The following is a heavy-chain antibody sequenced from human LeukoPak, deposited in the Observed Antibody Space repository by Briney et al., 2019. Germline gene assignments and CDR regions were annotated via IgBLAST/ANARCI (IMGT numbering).Heavy chain of an antibody. V-gene: IGHV3-48*01. CDR3: ARELGYCSGGSCYNIRFDP. D-gene: IGHD2-15*01. J-gene: IGHJ5*02. CDR1: GFTFSSNS. CDR2: ISSSSGTI. Sequence: GGSLRLSCAASGFTFSSNSMNWVRQAPGKGLEWVSYISSSSGTIYYADSVKGRFTISRDNAKNSLCLQMNSLRAEDTAVYYCARELGYCSGGSCYNIRFDPWGQGTLVTVSS.